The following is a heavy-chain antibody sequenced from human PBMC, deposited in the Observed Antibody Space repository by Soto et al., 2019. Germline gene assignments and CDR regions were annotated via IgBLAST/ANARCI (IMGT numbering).Heavy chain of an antibody. CDR2: ITVDGGST. CDR3: AKKSGVGATWYFDY. J-gene: IGHJ4*02. Sequence: GGSLRLSCAASGFTFNTFALTWVRQAPGKGLEWVSSITVDGGSTYYVDSVKGRFTVSRDNSKNTLFLQINNLRAGDTAVYYCAKKSGVGATWYFDYWGQGTLVTVSS. CDR1: GFTFNTFA. V-gene: IGHV3-23*01. D-gene: IGHD1-26*01.